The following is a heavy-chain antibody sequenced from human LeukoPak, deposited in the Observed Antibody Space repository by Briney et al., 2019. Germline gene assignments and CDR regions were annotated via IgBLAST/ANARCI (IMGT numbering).Heavy chain of an antibody. CDR1: GYSFTNHW. V-gene: IGHV5-51*01. D-gene: IGHD3-22*01. Sequence: GESLKISCKGSGYSFTNHWIAWVRQMPGKGLEWMGIIHPRDSGTKYSPSFQGQVVISVDESITTVYLQWSSLKASDTAMYYCARYTKYYYSSGSRDYDAFDIWGQETMVTVPS. CDR2: IHPRDSGT. CDR3: ARYTKYYYSSGSRDYDAFDI. J-gene: IGHJ3*02.